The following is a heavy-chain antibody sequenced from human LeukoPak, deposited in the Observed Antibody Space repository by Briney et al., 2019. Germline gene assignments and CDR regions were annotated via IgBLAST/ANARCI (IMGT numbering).Heavy chain of an antibody. J-gene: IGHJ4*02. D-gene: IGHD3-10*01. Sequence: GGSLRLSCAASGFTFSSYAMHWVRQAPGKGLEWVAVISYDGSNKYYADSVKGRFTISRDNAKNTLYLQMNSLRAEDTAVYCGVRIPGDYWGEGRLVSVCS. V-gene: IGHV3-30*04. CDR2: ISYDGSNK. CDR1: GFTFSSYA. CDR3: VRIPGDY.